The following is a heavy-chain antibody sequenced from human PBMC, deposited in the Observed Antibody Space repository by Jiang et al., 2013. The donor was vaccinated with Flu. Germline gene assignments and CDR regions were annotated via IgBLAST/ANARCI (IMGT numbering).Heavy chain of an antibody. CDR1: GYTFSGFY. V-gene: IGHV1-2*04. CDR3: ARVQTGTGAFDI. D-gene: IGHD1-1*01. CDR2: INPDSGGT. J-gene: IGHJ3*02. Sequence: SGREVKKPGASVKVSCKASGYTFSGFYIHWVRQAPGQGLEWMGWINPDSGGTSYAQKFQDWVTMTRDTSINTAYMELSRLRSDDTAVYYCARVQTGTGAFDIWGQGTMVTVSS.